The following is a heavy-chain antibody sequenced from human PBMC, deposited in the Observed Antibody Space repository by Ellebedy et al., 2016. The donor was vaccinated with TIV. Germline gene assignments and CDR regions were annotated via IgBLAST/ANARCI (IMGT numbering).Heavy chain of an antibody. J-gene: IGHJ4*02. Sequence: MPSETLSLTCTVSGDSISGYYWSWIRQPPGKGLEWIGYIYSSGSGEYNPSLESRVAISIDTSENQFSLRLSSVTAADTAVYYCAAYYGGRFDYWGQGTLVTVSS. CDR1: GDSISGYY. CDR3: AAYYGGRFDY. CDR2: IYSSGSG. V-gene: IGHV4-59*01. D-gene: IGHD4-23*01.